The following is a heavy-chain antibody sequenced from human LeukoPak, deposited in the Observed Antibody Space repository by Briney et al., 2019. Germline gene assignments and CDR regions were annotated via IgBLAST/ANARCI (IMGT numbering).Heavy chain of an antibody. J-gene: IGHJ4*02. D-gene: IGHD6-13*01. Sequence: SETLSLTCTVSGGSISSYYWSWIRQPPGKGLEWIGYIYYSGSTNYNPSLKSRVTISVDTSKNQFSLKLSTVTAADTAVYYCARVYSSSWYPDYWGQRTLVTVSS. CDR1: GGSISSYY. CDR3: ARVYSSSWYPDY. CDR2: IYYSGST. V-gene: IGHV4-59*01.